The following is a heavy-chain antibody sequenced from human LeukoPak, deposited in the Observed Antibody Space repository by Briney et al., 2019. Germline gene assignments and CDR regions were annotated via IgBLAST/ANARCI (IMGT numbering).Heavy chain of an antibody. CDR1: EFTFSSYS. J-gene: IGHJ6*02. Sequence: GGSLRLSCAGSEFTFSSYSMNWVRPAPGKGLGWVSSIRSSSSYIYYADSVKGRFSISRDNAKNSLYLQMNSLRAEDTAVYYCARFSDFYDFWSGPTSYGMDVWGQGTTVTVSS. CDR3: ARFSDFYDFWSGPTSYGMDV. V-gene: IGHV3-21*01. D-gene: IGHD3-3*01. CDR2: IRSSSSYI.